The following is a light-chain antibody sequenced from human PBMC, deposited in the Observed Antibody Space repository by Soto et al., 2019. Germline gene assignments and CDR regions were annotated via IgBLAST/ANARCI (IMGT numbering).Light chain of an antibody. CDR3: LQYSTSPRT. Sequence: EIVLTQSPGTLSLSPGERATLSCRASQSVRSSYLAWYQQKLGQAPRLLIYGVSNRATGIPDRFSGSGSGTAFTVTLTRQDSEDFPVYYRLQYSTSPRTFGQGTKVEIQ. V-gene: IGKV3-20*01. J-gene: IGKJ1*01. CDR1: QSVRSSY. CDR2: GVS.